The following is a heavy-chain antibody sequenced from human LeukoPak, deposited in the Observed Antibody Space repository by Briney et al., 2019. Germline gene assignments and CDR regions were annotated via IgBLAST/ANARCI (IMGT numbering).Heavy chain of an antibody. CDR1: GYSFTSYW. CDR2: IDPSDSYT. D-gene: IGHD3-16*02. Sequence: GESLKISCKGSGYSFTSYWISWARQMPGKGLEWMGRIDPSDSYTNYSPSFQGHVTISADKSISTAYLQWSSLKASDTAMYYCVRLGELSALLWGQGTMVTVSS. V-gene: IGHV5-10-1*01. J-gene: IGHJ3*01. CDR3: VRLGELSALL.